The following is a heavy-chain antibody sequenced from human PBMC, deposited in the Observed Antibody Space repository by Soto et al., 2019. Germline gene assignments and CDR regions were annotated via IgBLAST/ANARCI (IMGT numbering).Heavy chain of an antibody. Sequence: SVKVSCKASGFTFTSSAVQWVRQARGQRLEWIGWIVVGSGNTNYAQKFQERVTITRDMSTSTAYMELSSLRSEDTAVYYCAAILPLGYCSGGSCSSFDYWGQGTLVTVSS. CDR3: AAILPLGYCSGGSCSSFDY. V-gene: IGHV1-58*01. CDR2: IVVGSGNT. J-gene: IGHJ4*02. CDR1: GFTFTSSA. D-gene: IGHD2-15*01.